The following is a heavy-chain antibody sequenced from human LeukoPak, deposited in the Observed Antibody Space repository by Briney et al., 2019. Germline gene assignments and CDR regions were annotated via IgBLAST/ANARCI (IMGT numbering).Heavy chain of an antibody. CDR3: ATSHSSGWADY. CDR1: GHTFTDYY. CDR2: INPNSGDT. J-gene: IGHJ4*02. Sequence: ASVKVSCKASGHTFTDYYMHWVRQAPGQGLEWMGWINPNSGDTDFARKFQGRVTMTRDASVSTAYMDLSSLSSDDTALYYCATSHSSGWADYWGQGTLVTVSS. V-gene: IGHV1-2*02. D-gene: IGHD6-19*01.